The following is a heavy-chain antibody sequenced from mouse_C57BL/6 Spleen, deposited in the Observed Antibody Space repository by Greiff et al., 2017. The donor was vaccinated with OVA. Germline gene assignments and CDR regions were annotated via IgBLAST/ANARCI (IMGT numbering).Heavy chain of an antibody. CDR2: IDPENGDT. CDR3: TYFDGSSDY. Sequence: EVKLVESGAELVRPGASVKLSCTASGFNIKDDYMHWVKQRPEQGLEWIGWIDPENGDTEYASKFQGKATITADTSSNTAYLQLSSLTSEDTAFYYCTYFDGSSDYWGQGTTLTVSS. J-gene: IGHJ2*01. D-gene: IGHD2-3*01. CDR1: GFNIKDDY. V-gene: IGHV14-4*01.